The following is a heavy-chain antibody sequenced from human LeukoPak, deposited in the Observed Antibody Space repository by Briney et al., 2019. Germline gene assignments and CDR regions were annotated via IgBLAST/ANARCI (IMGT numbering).Heavy chain of an antibody. Sequence: ASVGLSCRASGYTFTGYYMHGVPQARGQGLEGGGWINPNSGGTNYAQKFQGRVTMTRDTSISTAYMELSRLRSDDTAVYYCARDGPLRITMVRGERFDPWGQGTLVTVSS. V-gene: IGHV1-2*02. CDR3: ARDGPLRITMVRGERFDP. D-gene: IGHD3-10*01. CDR1: GYTFTGYY. CDR2: INPNSGGT. J-gene: IGHJ5*02.